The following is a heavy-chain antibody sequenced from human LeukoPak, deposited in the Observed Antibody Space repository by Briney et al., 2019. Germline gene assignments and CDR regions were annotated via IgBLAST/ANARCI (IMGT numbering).Heavy chain of an antibody. D-gene: IGHD4-17*01. CDR3: ARDRRVWVTTSHYFDY. J-gene: IGHJ4*02. CDR1: GGSISSYY. V-gene: IGHV4-4*07. Sequence: SETLSLTCTVSGGSISSYYLSWIRQPAGKGLEWIGRIYTSGSTNYNPSLKSRVTMSVDTSKNQFSLKLSSVTAADTAVYYCARDRRVWVTTSHYFDYWGQGTLVTVSS. CDR2: IYTSGST.